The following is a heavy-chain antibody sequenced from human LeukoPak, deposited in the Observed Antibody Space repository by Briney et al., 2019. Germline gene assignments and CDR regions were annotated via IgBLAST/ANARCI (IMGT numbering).Heavy chain of an antibody. D-gene: IGHD3-10*01. CDR2: IYSGGST. CDR3: ETGERMVRGDGVDY. CDR1: GFTVRNNY. V-gene: IGHV3-66*01. J-gene: IGHJ4*02. Sequence: GGSLRLSCAASGFTVRNNYMSWVRQAPGKGLEWVSVIYSGGSTYYADSVKGRFTISRDNSKNTLYLQMNSLRAEDTAVYFCETGERMVRGDGVDYWGQGTLVTVSS.